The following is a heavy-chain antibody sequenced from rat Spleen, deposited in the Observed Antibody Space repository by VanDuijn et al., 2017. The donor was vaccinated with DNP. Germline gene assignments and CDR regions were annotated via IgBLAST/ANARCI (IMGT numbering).Heavy chain of an antibody. CDR1: GFTFSNYD. V-gene: IGHV5-7*01. J-gene: IGHJ4*01. Sequence: EVQLVESGGGLVQPGRSLTLSCAASGFTFSNYDMAWVRQAPKKGLEWVATISYDGSSTYYRDSVKGRFTISRDNAKNTLYLQMNSLRSEDTATYYCAREGDYYNGYGDALDAWGQGTSVTVSS. CDR2: ISYDGSST. D-gene: IGHD1-12*03. CDR3: AREGDYYNGYGDALDA.